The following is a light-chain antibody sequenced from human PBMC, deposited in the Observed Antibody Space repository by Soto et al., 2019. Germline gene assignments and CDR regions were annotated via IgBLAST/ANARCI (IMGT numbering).Light chain of an antibody. CDR2: DAS. Sequence: EIVLTQSPATLSLSPGERATISCRASQSVSSSLGWYQQIPGQAPRLLIYDASNRATGIPARFSGSGSGTDFTLTISSLEPEDFAVYYCQQRSNWPRTFGQGTKVDIK. V-gene: IGKV3-11*01. J-gene: IGKJ2*01. CDR1: QSVSSS. CDR3: QQRSNWPRT.